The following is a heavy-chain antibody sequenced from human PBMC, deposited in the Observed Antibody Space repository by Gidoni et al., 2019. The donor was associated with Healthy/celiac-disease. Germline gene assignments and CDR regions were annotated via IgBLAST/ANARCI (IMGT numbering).Heavy chain of an antibody. CDR1: GYSFTRYW. CDR2: IYPGDSDT. CDR3: ARQGQISSPSEGAFDI. V-gene: IGHV5-51*01. J-gene: IGHJ3*02. D-gene: IGHD6-6*01. Sequence: EVQLVQSGAEVKKPGESLKISCKGSGYSFTRYWIGWVRQMPGKGLEWMGIIYPGDSDTRYSPSFQGQVTISADKSISTAYLQWSSLKASDTAMYYCARQGQISSPSEGAFDIWGQGTMVTVSS.